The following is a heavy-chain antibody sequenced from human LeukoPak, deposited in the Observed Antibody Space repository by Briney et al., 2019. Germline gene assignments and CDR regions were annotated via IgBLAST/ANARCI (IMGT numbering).Heavy chain of an antibody. Sequence: SETLSLTCNVPSDYNSSCSWIWLRQPAGKGLEWVGRIFTTGTTNYSPSLKSRVTISIDRSKNQFYLNLSSVTAADTAVYYCARRVTLFGGHDMYVWGKGTVVTVSS. CDR3: ARRVTLFGGHDMYV. V-gene: IGHV4-4*07. D-gene: IGHD3-3*01. CDR2: IFTTGTT. CDR1: SDYNSSCS. J-gene: IGHJ6*03.